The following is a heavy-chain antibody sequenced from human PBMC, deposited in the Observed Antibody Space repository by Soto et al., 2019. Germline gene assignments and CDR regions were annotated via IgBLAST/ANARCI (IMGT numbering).Heavy chain of an antibody. D-gene: IGHD1-7*01. CDR1: GFTFSSYA. V-gene: IGHV3-30-3*01. J-gene: IGHJ4*02. CDR3: ARGHYITGTTFDD. Sequence: GGSLRLSCAASGFTFSSYAMHWVRQAPGKGLEWVAVISYDGSNKYYANSVKGRFTISRDNSKNTLYLKMNSLRAEDTAVYYCARGHYITGTTFDDWGQGTLVTVSS. CDR2: ISYDGSNK.